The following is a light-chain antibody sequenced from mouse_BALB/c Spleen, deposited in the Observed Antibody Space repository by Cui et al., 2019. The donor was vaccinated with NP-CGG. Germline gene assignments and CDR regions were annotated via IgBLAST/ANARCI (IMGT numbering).Light chain of an antibody. CDR3: VLWYSNHWV. CDR1: TGAVTTSNY. Sequence: QALLTHESVLTTSPGETVTLTCRSSTGAVTTSNYANWVQEKPDHLFTGLIGGTNNRAPGVPARFSGSLIGDKAALTITGAQTEDEAIYFCVLWYSNHWVFGGGTKLTVL. CDR2: GTN. V-gene: IGLV1*01. J-gene: IGLJ1*01.